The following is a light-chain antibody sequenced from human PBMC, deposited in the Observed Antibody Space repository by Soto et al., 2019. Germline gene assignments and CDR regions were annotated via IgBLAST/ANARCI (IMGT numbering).Light chain of an antibody. Sequence: EIVLTQSPGTPSLSPGERATLSCSARQSVSSYLAWFQQKPGQAPRLLIYGASTRATGIPDRLSGSGSGTDFTLTISSLEPEDVAVYDGQHYASSPRTFGQGTKVDIK. CDR2: GAS. J-gene: IGKJ1*01. CDR3: QHYASSPRT. CDR1: QSVSSY. V-gene: IGKV3-20*01.